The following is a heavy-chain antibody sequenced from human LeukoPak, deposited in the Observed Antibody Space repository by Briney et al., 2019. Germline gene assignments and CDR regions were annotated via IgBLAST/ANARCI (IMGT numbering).Heavy chain of an antibody. J-gene: IGHJ4*02. CDR1: GFTFSSYE. CDR2: ISSSGSTI. Sequence: PGGSLRLSCAASGFTFSSYEMIWVRQAPGKGLEWVSYISSSGSTIYYADSVKGRFTISRDNAKNSLYLQMNSLRAEDTAVYYCASGSGYSPPRWGQGTLVTVSS. D-gene: IGHD5-12*01. V-gene: IGHV3-48*03. CDR3: ASGSGYSPPR.